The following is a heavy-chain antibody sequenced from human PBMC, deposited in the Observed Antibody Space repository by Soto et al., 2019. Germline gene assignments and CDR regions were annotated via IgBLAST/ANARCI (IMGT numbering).Heavy chain of an antibody. CDR2: INPSGGST. V-gene: IGHV1-46*01. Sequence: GASVKVSCKASGYTFTSYYMHWVRQAPGQGLEWMGIINPSGGSTSYAQKFQGRVTMTRDTSTSTVYMELSSLRSEDTAVYYCARGGVAAAGTFGYFDYWGQGTLVTVSS. CDR3: ARGGVAAAGTFGYFDY. J-gene: IGHJ4*02. D-gene: IGHD6-13*01. CDR1: GYTFTSYY.